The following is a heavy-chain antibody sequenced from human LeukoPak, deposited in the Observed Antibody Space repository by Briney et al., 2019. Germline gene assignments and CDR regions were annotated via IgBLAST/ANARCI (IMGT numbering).Heavy chain of an antibody. D-gene: IGHD2-21*01. CDR1: GGTFSSYA. CDR3: ATLGSEIYSDPAFDY. Sequence: GASVKVSCKASGGTFSSYAISWVRQAPGQGLEWMGRIIPILGIANYAQKFQGRVTITAVKSTSTAYMELSSLRSEDTAVYYCATLGSEIYSDPAFDYWGQGTLVTVSS. J-gene: IGHJ4*02. V-gene: IGHV1-69*04. CDR2: IIPILGIA.